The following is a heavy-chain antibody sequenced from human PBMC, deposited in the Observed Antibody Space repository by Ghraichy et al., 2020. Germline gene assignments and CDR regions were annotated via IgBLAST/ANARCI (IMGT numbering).Heavy chain of an antibody. Sequence: GGSLRLSCAASGFTFSSYAMSWVRQAPGKGLEWVSVISGSGGSTYYADSVKGRISISRDNSKNTLYLEMNSLTAEDTAVYYCAKGGYYDFWSGYSAPDYHYAMDVWGQGTTVTVFS. D-gene: IGHD3-3*01. CDR3: AKGGYYDFWSGYSAPDYHYAMDV. CDR1: GFTFSSYA. J-gene: IGHJ6*02. CDR2: ISGSGGST. V-gene: IGHV3-23*01.